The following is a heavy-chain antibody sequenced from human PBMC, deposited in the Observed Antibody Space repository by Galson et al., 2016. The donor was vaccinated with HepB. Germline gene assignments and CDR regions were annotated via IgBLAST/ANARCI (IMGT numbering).Heavy chain of an antibody. V-gene: IGHV3-30*18. CDR2: ISSDGSNK. J-gene: IGHJ1*01. CDR1: GFTFSSYG. D-gene: IGHD2-2*01. Sequence: SLRLSCAASGFTFSSYGMHWVRQAPSKGLEWVAFISSDGSNKKCADSVKGRFTISRANSKKTMYLQMTSLRAEDTAVYYCAKDGRIYCSSASCHDHFQHWGQGTLVTVSS. CDR3: AKDGRIYCSSASCHDHFQH.